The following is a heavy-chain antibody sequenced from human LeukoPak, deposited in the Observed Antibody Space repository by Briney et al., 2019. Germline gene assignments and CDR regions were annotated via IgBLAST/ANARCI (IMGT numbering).Heavy chain of an antibody. Sequence: SSETLSLTCTVSGGSISNYFWSWIRQPPGRGLEWIAYIYESESTNYNPSLKSRVTISPDTSKKKFSLKLTSVTAADTAVYYCARSPPPFYDSSGYHYYYYMDVWGKGTTVTVSS. V-gene: IGHV4-59*01. D-gene: IGHD3-22*01. CDR3: ARSPPPFYDSSGYHYYYYMDV. CDR1: GGSISNYF. CDR2: IYESEST. J-gene: IGHJ6*03.